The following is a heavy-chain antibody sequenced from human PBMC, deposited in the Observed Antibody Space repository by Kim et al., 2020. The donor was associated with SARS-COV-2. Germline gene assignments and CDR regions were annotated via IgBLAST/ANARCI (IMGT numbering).Heavy chain of an antibody. J-gene: IGHJ4*02. D-gene: IGHD3-10*01. V-gene: IGHV2-5*02. CDR2: IYWDDDK. Sequence: SGPTLVNPTQTLTLTCTFSGFSLSTSGVGVGWIRQPPGKALEWLALIYWDDDKRYSPSLKSRLTITKDTSKNQVVLTMTNMDPVDTATYYCAHRHPYYADGSGSYYNFDYWGQGTLVTVSS. CDR1: GFSLSTSGVG. CDR3: AHRHPYYADGSGSYYNFDY.